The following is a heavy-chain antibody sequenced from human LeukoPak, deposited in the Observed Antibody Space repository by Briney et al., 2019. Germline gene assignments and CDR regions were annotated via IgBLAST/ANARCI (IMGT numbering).Heavy chain of an antibody. CDR1: GFIVSTNY. D-gene: IGHD6-13*01. CDR2: IYSGGST. Sequence: GGSLRLSCAASGFIVSTNYMTWVRQAPGKGLEWVSVIYSGGSTYYADSVKGRFTISRDNSKNTLYLQMNSLRAEDTAVYYCAKGGSSWSEIDYWGQGTLVTVSS. CDR3: AKGGSSWSEIDY. V-gene: IGHV3-53*01. J-gene: IGHJ4*02.